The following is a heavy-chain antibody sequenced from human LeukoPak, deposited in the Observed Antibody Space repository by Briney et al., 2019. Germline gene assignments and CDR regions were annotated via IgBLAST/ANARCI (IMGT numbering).Heavy chain of an antibody. Sequence: PGGSLTLSCSASGFTFSSYAMHWVRQAPGKGLEYVSGISSNGGYTYYADSVKDRFIISRDNSKNTLYLQMSSLRAEDTAVYYCVKTYGMGSFSNWGQGTLVTVSS. CDR1: GFTFSSYA. CDR3: VKTYGMGSFSN. J-gene: IGHJ4*02. D-gene: IGHD3-10*01. CDR2: ISSNGGYT. V-gene: IGHV3-64D*06.